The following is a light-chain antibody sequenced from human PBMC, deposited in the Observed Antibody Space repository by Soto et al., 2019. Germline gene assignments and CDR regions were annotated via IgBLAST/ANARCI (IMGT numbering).Light chain of an antibody. CDR3: HQPRHWPPELT. CDR2: DAS. J-gene: IGKJ5*01. Sequence: EIVLTQSPATLSLSPGETATLSCRASQSVSSNLAWYQQKPGQAPRLLIYDASHRATGIPTRFTGSGSGTASTLTIRTLAPDAFAIYYCHQPRHWPPELTFGQGPLLQMK. V-gene: IGKV3-11*01. CDR1: QSVSSN.